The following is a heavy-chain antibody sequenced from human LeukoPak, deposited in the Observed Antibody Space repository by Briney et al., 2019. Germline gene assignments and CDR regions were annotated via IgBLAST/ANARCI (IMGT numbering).Heavy chain of an antibody. CDR2: ISYDGSNK. CDR3: AKIHSSPDY. CDR1: GFTFSSYG. V-gene: IGHV3-30*18. J-gene: IGHJ4*02. D-gene: IGHD6-19*01. Sequence: GGSLRLSCAASGFTFSSYGMHWVRQAPGKGLEWVAVISYDGSNKYYADSVKGRFTISRDNSKNTLYLQMNSLRAEDTAVYYCAKIHSSPDYWGQGTLVTVSS.